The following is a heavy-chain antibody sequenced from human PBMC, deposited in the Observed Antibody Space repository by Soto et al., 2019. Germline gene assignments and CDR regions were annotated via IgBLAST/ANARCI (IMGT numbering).Heavy chain of an antibody. CDR3: ARDPTYYVVVSGRGETDFDF. J-gene: IGHJ4*02. CDR1: GYTFTSYG. CDR2: ISAYNGNT. Sequence: ASVKVSCKASGYTFTSYGISWVRQAPGQGLEWMGWISAYNGNTNYAQKLQGRVTMTTDTSTSTAYMELRSLRSDDTAVYYCARDPTYYVVVSGRGETDFDFLGQGNLVTVAS. D-gene: IGHD3-16*01. V-gene: IGHV1-18*01.